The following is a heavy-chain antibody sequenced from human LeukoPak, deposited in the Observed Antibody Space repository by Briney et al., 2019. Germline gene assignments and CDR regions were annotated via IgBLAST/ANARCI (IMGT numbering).Heavy chain of an antibody. CDR3: FVDGGY. V-gene: IGHV3-73*01. Sequence: GGPLRLSCAASEFTLSGSDVHWVRQTSGKGLEWVGHIRSTANNYATAYAASVKGKFTISRDDSKNTAYLQMNSLKAEDTAVYYCFVDGGYWGQGTLVTVSS. D-gene: IGHD4-23*01. J-gene: IGHJ4*02. CDR2: IRSTANNYAT. CDR1: EFTLSGSD.